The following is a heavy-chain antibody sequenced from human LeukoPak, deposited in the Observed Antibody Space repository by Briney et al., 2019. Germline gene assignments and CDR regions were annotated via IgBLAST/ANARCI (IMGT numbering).Heavy chain of an antibody. CDR1: GFSFDDYA. V-gene: IGHV3-9*01. D-gene: IGHD2/OR15-2a*01. Sequence: GRSLRLSCAASGFSFDDYAMHWLRQAPGKGLQWVSGISWNSGSEGYADSVKGRFTISKDNAKNTVSLQMNNLRAEDTAVYYCVTFYETYWGRGTLVTVSS. CDR3: VTFYETY. J-gene: IGHJ4*02. CDR2: ISWNSGSE.